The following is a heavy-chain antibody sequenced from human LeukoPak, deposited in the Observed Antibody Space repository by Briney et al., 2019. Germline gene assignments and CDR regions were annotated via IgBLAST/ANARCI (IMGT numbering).Heavy chain of an antibody. J-gene: IGHJ4*02. CDR3: ERGYYYAFDY. CDR2: ISAYNGNT. V-gene: IGHV1-18*01. Sequence: ASVKVSRQASGYTFTSYGISWVRQARAQGLEWMGWISAYNGNTHYAQKLQGRVTMTTDTSTSTAYMELRSLRSDDTAVYYCERGYYYAFDYWGQGTVVTVSS. CDR1: GYTFTSYG. D-gene: IGHD3-22*01.